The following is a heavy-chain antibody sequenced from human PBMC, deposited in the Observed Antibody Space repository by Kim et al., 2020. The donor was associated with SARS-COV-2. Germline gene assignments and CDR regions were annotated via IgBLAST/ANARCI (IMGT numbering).Heavy chain of an antibody. Sequence: GGSLRLSCAASGFTVSSNYMSWVRQAPGKGLEWVSVIYSGGSTFYADSVKGRFTISRDNSKNTLYLQMNSLRAEDTAVCYCARPMVRGGMGDYWGQGTLVTVSS. D-gene: IGHD3-10*01. CDR1: GFTVSSNY. CDR2: IYSGGST. CDR3: ARPMVRGGMGDY. J-gene: IGHJ4*02. V-gene: IGHV3-66*04.